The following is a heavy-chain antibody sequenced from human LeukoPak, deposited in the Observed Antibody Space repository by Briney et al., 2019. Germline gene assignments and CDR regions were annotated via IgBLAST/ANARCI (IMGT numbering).Heavy chain of an antibody. CDR3: ARDRWVLLEDYYYGMDV. CDR1: GGSISSYY. D-gene: IGHD3-10*01. J-gene: IGHJ6*02. CDR2: IYTSGST. V-gene: IGHV4-4*07. Sequence: SETLSLTCTVSGGSISSYYWSWIRQPAGKGLEWIGRIYTSGSTNYNPSLKSRVTMSVDTSKNQFSLKLSSVTAADTAVYYCARDRWVLLEDYYYGMDVWGQGTTVTVSS.